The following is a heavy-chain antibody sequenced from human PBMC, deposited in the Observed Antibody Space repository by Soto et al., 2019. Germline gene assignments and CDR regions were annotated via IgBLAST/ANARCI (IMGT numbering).Heavy chain of an antibody. Sequence: HPGGSLRLSCAASGFTFSSYSMNWVRQAPGKGLEWVSYISSGSSTIYYADSVKGRFTISRDNAKNSLYLQANSLRDEDTAVYYSARIAAAGSFDYWGQETLVTVSS. J-gene: IGHJ4*02. CDR3: ARIAAAGSFDY. D-gene: IGHD6-13*01. V-gene: IGHV3-48*02. CDR1: GFTFSSYS. CDR2: ISSGSSTI.